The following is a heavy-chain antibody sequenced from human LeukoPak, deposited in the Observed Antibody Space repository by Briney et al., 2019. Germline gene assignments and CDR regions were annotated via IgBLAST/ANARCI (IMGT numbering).Heavy chain of an antibody. V-gene: IGHV4-61*09. CDR3: ARDRGRYCYTTGCPRSLDP. D-gene: IGHD2/OR15-2a*01. J-gene: IGHJ5*02. CDR1: GASITSGSYY. CDR2: IHTSGST. Sequence: SETLSLTYAVSGASITSGSYYWRWIRQPAGKGLEWIGHIHTSGSTNYNPSPKSRVTISVDTSKNQFSLKLSSVTAADTAVYYSARDRGRYCYTTGCPRSLDPWGQGTLVTVSS.